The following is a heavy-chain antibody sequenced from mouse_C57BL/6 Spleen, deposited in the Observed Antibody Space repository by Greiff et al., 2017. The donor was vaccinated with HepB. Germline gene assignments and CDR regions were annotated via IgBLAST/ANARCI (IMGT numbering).Heavy chain of an antibody. Sequence: QVQLKQPGAELVKPGASVKMSCKASGYTFTSYWITWVKQRPGQGLEWIGDIYPGSGSTNYNEKFKSKATLTVDTSSSTAYMQLSSLTSEDSAVYYCARVDHSNGGYFDVWGTGTTVTVSS. V-gene: IGHV1-55*01. CDR3: ARVDHSNGGYFDV. CDR2: IYPGSGST. CDR1: GYTFTSYW. J-gene: IGHJ1*03. D-gene: IGHD2-5*01.